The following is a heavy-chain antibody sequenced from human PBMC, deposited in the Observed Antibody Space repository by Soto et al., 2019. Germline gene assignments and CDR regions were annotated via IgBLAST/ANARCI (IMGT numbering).Heavy chain of an antibody. V-gene: IGHV4-34*01. CDR1: DGSFSGYY. CDR3: ARDGDHSGYDSLDP. CDR2: INHRGST. D-gene: IGHD5-12*01. J-gene: IGHJ5*02. Sequence: SETLSLTCAVYDGSFSGYYWSWIRQPPGKGLEWIGDINHRGSTNYNPSLKSRVTISVDKSKDQFSLKLSSVTAADTAVYYCARDGDHSGYDSLDPWGQGTLVTVSS.